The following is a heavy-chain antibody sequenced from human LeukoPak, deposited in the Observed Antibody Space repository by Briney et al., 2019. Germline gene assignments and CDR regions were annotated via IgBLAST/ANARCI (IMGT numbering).Heavy chain of an antibody. V-gene: IGHV3-7*01. CDR2: IKQDGSEK. Sequence: PGGSLRLSCAASGFTFSSSWMTWVRQAPGRGLEWVAHIKQDGSEKYYVDSVKGRFTLSRDNAKNSLFLQMNSLRAEDTAMYYCARDPYDSNSYGAFDIWGQGTMVTVSS. J-gene: IGHJ3*02. CDR3: ARDPYDSNSYGAFDI. D-gene: IGHD3-22*01. CDR1: GFTFSSSW.